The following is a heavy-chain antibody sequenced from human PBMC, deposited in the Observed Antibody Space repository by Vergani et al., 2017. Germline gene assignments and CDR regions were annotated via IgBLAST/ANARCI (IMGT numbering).Heavy chain of an antibody. CDR3: ASSPPSGWGFGY. V-gene: IGHV3-23*01. J-gene: IGHJ4*02. CDR1: GFTFSSYA. CDR2: ISGSGGST. Sequence: EVQMLESGGGLVQPGGSLRLSCAASGFTFSSYAMSWVRQAPGKGLEWVSAISGSGGSTYYADSVKGRFTISRDNSKTTLYLQMNRLRAEDTAVYYWASSPPSGWGFGYWGQGTLVTVSS. D-gene: IGHD3-22*01.